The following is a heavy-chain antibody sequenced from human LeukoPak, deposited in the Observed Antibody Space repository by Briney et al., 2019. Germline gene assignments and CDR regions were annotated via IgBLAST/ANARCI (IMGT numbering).Heavy chain of an antibody. J-gene: IGHJ4*02. CDR1: GGTFSSYA. CDR3: ARDRRDGYTGFDY. CDR2: IISICGTP. V-gene: IGHV1-69*01. Sequence: SVKVSCKASGGTFSSYAISWVRQAPGQGLEWMGGIISICGTPIYAQTYECRDTITADEPKSTAYMELSSLRSEDTAVYYCARDRRDGYTGFDYWGQGTLVTVSS. D-gene: IGHD5-24*01.